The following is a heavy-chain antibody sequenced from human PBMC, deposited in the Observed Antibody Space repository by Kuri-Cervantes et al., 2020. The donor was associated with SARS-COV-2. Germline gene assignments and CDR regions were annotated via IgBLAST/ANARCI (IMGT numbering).Heavy chain of an antibody. J-gene: IGHJ6*02. D-gene: IGHD6-13*01. Sequence: GESLKISCAASGFTFSTYRIHWVRQAPAKGLDWVSVISFDESDKSYVDSVKGRFTISRDNSKSTLYLQMNSLRAEDTAVYYCAKDHGPYSRATAYYGMDVWGQGTTVTVSS. CDR3: AKDHGPYSRATAYYGMDV. V-gene: IGHV3-30*18. CDR2: ISFDESDK. CDR1: GFTFSTYR.